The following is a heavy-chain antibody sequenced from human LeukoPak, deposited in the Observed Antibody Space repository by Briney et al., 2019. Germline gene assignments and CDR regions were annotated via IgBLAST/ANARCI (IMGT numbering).Heavy chain of an antibody. D-gene: IGHD6-6*01. CDR3: ARDLSSSPPFGY. CDR1: GNTISSYA. V-gene: IGHV1-69*04. J-gene: IGHJ4*02. Sequence: SVKVSCKAPGNTISSYAISWERQAPCQGLEWMGRIIPILGIANYAQKFQGRVTITADKSTSTAYMELSSLRSEDTAVYYCARDLSSSPPFGYWGQGTLVTVSS. CDR2: IIPILGIA.